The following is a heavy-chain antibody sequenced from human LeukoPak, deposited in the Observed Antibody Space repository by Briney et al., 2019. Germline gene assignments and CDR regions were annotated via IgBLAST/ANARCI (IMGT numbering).Heavy chain of an antibody. V-gene: IGHV1-2*06. CDR2: INPNSGGT. CDR1: GYTFTGYY. D-gene: IGHD6-13*01. CDR3: ARGASRIAAAGSDY. J-gene: IGHJ4*02. Sequence: ASVKVSCKASGYTFTGYYLHWVRQAPGQGLEWMGRINPNSGGTNYAQKFQGRVTLTRDTSISTAYMELSRLRSDDTAVYYCARGASRIAAAGSDYWGQGTLVTVSS.